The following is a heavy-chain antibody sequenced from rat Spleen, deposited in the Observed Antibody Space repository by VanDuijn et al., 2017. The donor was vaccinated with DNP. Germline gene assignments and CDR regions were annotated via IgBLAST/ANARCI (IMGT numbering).Heavy chain of an antibody. CDR2: IRYDGGRN. CDR3: ARGGRSYFDY. CDR1: GFTFSDYY. J-gene: IGHJ2*01. D-gene: IGHD1-11*01. V-gene: IGHV5-22*01. Sequence: EVQLVESGGGLVQPGRSLKLSCAASGFTFSDYYMAWVRQAPKKGLEWVAYIRYDGGRNYYGDSVKGRFTISRNDAKSTLYLQMNSLRSEDTASYYCARGGRSYFDYWGQGVMVTVSS.